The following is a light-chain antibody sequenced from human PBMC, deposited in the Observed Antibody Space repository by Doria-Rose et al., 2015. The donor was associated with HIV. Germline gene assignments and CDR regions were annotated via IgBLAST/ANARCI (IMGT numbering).Light chain of an antibody. V-gene: IGKV1-39*01. J-gene: IGKJ1*01. CDR2: AAS. CDR3: QRTYSSPQWT. Sequence: IRVPHSPSSLSASIGDRVTITCRASQTVSTYLNWFRQEPGKAPKLLIYAASRLQSGVPSRFSGSGSGTDFTLTISGLQTGDFATYYGQRTYSSPQWTGGQAKKVE. CDR1: QTVSTY.